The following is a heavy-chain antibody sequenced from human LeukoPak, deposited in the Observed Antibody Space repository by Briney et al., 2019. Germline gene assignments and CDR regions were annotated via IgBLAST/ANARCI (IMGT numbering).Heavy chain of an antibody. Sequence: GGSLRLSCAASGFISSSYWMHWVRQPPGKGLVYIACVNTDGFSTSYADSVKGRFTISRDNAKNTLYLQMNSLRAEDTAVYYCARDPTVTTGGGYWGQGTLVTVSS. D-gene: IGHD4-17*01. CDR2: VNTDGFST. CDR1: GFISSSYW. V-gene: IGHV3-74*01. J-gene: IGHJ4*02. CDR3: ARDPTVTTGGGY.